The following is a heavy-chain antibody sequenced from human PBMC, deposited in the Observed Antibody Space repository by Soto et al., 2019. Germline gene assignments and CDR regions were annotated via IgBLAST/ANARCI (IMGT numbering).Heavy chain of an antibody. Sequence: QVQLVQSGAEVKKPGASVKVSCKASGYTFTSYDINWVRQATGQGLEWMGWMNPNSGNTGYAQKFQGRVTMTRNTSISTAYMELSSRRSEDTAVYYCARGRYYDFWSGYHGGDGYWGQGTLVTVSS. V-gene: IGHV1-8*01. D-gene: IGHD3-3*01. CDR2: MNPNSGNT. CDR3: ARGRYYDFWSGYHGGDGY. CDR1: GYTFTSYD. J-gene: IGHJ4*02.